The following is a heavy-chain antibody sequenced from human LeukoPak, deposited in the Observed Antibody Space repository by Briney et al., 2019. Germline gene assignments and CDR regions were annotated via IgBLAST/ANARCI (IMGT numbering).Heavy chain of an antibody. Sequence: GGSLRLSCAASGFTFSSYSMNWVRQAPGKGLEWVSYISSSSSTIYYADSVKGRFTISRDNAKNSLYLQMNSLRAEDTAVYYCARSLLRYFDWLGTDDAFDIWGQGTMVTVSS. V-gene: IGHV3-48*04. CDR3: ARSLLRYFDWLGTDDAFDI. D-gene: IGHD3-9*01. CDR2: ISSSSSTI. CDR1: GFTFSSYS. J-gene: IGHJ3*02.